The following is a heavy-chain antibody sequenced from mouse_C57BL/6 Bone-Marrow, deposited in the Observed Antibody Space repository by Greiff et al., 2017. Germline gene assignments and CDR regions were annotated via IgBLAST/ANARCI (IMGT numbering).Heavy chain of an antibody. J-gene: IGHJ4*01. Sequence: QVHVKQSGAELVKPGASVKISCKASGYAFSSYWMNWVKQRPGKGLEWIGQIYPGDGDTNYNGKFKGKATLTADKSSSTAYMQLSSLTSEDSAVYFCARDYYGSRYAMDYWGQGTSVTVSS. D-gene: IGHD1-1*01. CDR2: IYPGDGDT. CDR1: GYAFSSYW. V-gene: IGHV1-80*01. CDR3: ARDYYGSRYAMDY.